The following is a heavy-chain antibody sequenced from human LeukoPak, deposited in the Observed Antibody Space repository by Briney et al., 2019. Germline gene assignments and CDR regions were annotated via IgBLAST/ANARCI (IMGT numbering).Heavy chain of an antibody. Sequence: GGSLRLSCAASGFTFSSYGMHWVRQAPGKGLEWVAVIWYDGNNKYYADSVKGRFTISRDNSKNTLYLQMNSLRAEDTAVYYCARDHCSSTSCYTRYWGQGTLVTVSS. CDR3: ARDHCSSTSCYTRY. CDR2: IWYDGNNK. V-gene: IGHV3-33*01. J-gene: IGHJ4*02. D-gene: IGHD2-2*02. CDR1: GFTFSSYG.